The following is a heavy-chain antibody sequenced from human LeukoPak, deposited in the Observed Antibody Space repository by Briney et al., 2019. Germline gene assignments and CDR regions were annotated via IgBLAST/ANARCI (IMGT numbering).Heavy chain of an antibody. CDR2: IYPGESDT. J-gene: IGHJ4*02. CDR3: ARRYGSGNQNFDY. D-gene: IGHD3-10*01. CDR1: GCSFTSYW. Sequence: GASLKISCKGSGCSFTSYWTGWGRQMPGQGLERLGIIYPGESDTRYSPSFQGQVTISADKSISTAYLQWSSLKASDTAMYYCARRYGSGNQNFDYWGQGTLVTVSS. V-gene: IGHV5-51*01.